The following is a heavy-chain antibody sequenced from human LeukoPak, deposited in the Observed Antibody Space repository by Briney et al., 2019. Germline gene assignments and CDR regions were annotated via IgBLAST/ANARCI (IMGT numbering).Heavy chain of an antibody. V-gene: IGHV6-1*01. CDR3: AREARRGPYYYYYMDV. Sequence: SQTLSLTCAISGDSVSSNSAAWNWIRQSPSRGLEGLGRTYYRSKWYNDYAVSVKSRITINPDTSKNQFSLQLNSVTPEDTAVYYCAREARRGPYYYYYMDVWGKGTTVTVSS. CDR2: TYYRSKWYN. D-gene: IGHD6-6*01. CDR1: GDSVSSNSAA. J-gene: IGHJ6*03.